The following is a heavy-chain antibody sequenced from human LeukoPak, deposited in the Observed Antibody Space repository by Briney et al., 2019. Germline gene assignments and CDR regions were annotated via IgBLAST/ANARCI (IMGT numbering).Heavy chain of an antibody. Sequence: PGGSLRLSCAASGFTFSSYGMSWVRQAPGKGLEWVSAISGSGGSTYYADSVKGRFTTSRDNSKNTLYLQMNSLRAEDTAVYYCAKVKGGYYGSGSYIPPAVDYYYMDVWGKGTTVTISS. CDR3: AKVKGGYYGSGSYIPPAVDYYYMDV. CDR2: ISGSGGST. J-gene: IGHJ6*03. D-gene: IGHD3-10*01. V-gene: IGHV3-23*01. CDR1: GFTFSSYG.